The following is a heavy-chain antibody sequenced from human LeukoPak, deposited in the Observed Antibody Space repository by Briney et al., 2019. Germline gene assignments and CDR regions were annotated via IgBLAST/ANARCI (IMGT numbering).Heavy chain of an antibody. Sequence: ASVKVSCKASGGTFSSYAISWVRQAPGQGLEWMGIINPSGGSTSYAQKFQGRVTMTRDTSTSTVHVELSSLRSEDTAVYYCARDGQEYDTGFFDYWGQGTLVTVSS. CDR2: INPSGGST. J-gene: IGHJ4*02. D-gene: IGHD1-1*01. V-gene: IGHV1-46*01. CDR3: ARDGQEYDTGFFDY. CDR1: GGTFSSYA.